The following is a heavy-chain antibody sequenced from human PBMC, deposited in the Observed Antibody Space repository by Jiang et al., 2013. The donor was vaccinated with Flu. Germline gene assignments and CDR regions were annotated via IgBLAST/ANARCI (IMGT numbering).Heavy chain of an antibody. V-gene: IGHV4-59*01. J-gene: IGHJ4*02. D-gene: IGHD3-22*01. Sequence: PGLVKPSETLSLTCTVSGGSISGYYWSWIRQPPGKGLEWIGYIYYQGSTNYNPSLRSRVTMSVDTSENQFSLKLSSVTAADTAVYYCARFSSGPAVFDHWGQGTLVAASS. CDR3: ARFSSGPAVFDH. CDR2: IYYQGST. CDR1: GGSISGYY.